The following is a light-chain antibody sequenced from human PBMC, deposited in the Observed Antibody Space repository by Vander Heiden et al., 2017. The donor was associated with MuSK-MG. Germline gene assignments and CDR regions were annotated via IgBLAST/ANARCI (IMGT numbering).Light chain of an antibody. CDR3: QQDNSYSHT. CDR2: DAS. J-gene: IGKJ2*01. Sequence: DIQMTQSPSTLSASVGDRVTITCRASQSISSWLAWYQQNPGKAPKLLIYDASSLESGVPSRFSGSGSGTEFTLTISSLQPDDFATYYCQQDNSYSHTFGQGTKVEIK. V-gene: IGKV1-5*01. CDR1: QSISSW.